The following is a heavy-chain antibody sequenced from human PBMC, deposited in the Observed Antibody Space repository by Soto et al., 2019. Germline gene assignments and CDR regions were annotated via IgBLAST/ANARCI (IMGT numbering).Heavy chain of an antibody. CDR1: GYTLTELS. CDR3: ASAGITGTTRRFDP. V-gene: IGHV1-24*01. CDR2: FDPEDGET. Sequence: ASVKVSCKVSGYTLTELSMHWVRQAPGKGLEWMGGFDPEDGETIYAQKFQGRVTMTEDTSTDTAYMELSILRSEDTAVYYCASAGITGTTRRFDPWAQGTLVTVSS. D-gene: IGHD1-20*01. J-gene: IGHJ5*02.